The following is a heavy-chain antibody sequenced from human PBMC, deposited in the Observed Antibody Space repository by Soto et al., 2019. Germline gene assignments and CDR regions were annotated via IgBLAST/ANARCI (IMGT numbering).Heavy chain of an antibody. CDR3: LLGYCSGGSCYSGPLGFDY. Sequence: GGSLRLSCAASGFTFSSYGMHWVRQAPGKGLEWVAVIWYDGSNKYYADSVKGRFTISRDNSKNTLYLQMNSLRAEDTAVYYCLLGYCSGGSCYSGPLGFDYWGQGTLVTVSS. J-gene: IGHJ4*02. D-gene: IGHD2-15*01. V-gene: IGHV3-33*01. CDR2: IWYDGSNK. CDR1: GFTFSSYG.